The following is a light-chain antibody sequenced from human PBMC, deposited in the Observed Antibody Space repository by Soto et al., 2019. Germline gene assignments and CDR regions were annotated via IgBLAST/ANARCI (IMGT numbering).Light chain of an antibody. V-gene: IGKV3-11*01. J-gene: IGKJ4*01. CDR3: QQRGKLT. Sequence: EIVLTQSPATLSLSPGERATLSCRASQSVSSYLAWYQQKPGQAPRLLIYDASNRATGIPARFSGSGSGTDFTLTIRSLEPEDFAVYYCQQRGKLTFGGGTKVEIK. CDR1: QSVSSY. CDR2: DAS.